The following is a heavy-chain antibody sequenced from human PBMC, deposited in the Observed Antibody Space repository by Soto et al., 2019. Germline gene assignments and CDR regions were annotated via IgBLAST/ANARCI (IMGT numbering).Heavy chain of an antibody. D-gene: IGHD6-6*01. CDR3: ARVPLGYTSSHYFDF. CDR1: DGNGISWGGC. J-gene: IGHJ4*02. CDR2: IYDNRTF. V-gene: IGHV4-61*08. Sequence: WSVADGNGISWGGCWIWKQQTPWKGLEWIGFIYDNRTFNYNPSLKSRVTISVDTSKPQFSLKLSSVTAADTAVYYCARVPLGYTSSHYFDFWGQ.